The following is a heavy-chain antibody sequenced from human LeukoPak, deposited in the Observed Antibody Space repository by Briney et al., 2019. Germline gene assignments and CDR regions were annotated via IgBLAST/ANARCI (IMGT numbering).Heavy chain of an antibody. Sequence: GGSLRLSCATSGLTFSSYAMHWVRQAPGKGLEWVAFIRYDGTIDSYAESVKGRFTISRDNSKNMLYLQMNSLRGDDTAVYYGAKASDGTGTYGFDYWGQGTLVTVSS. J-gene: IGHJ4*02. CDR3: AKASDGTGTYGFDY. V-gene: IGHV3-30*02. CDR2: IRYDGTID. D-gene: IGHD3-10*01. CDR1: GLTFSSYA.